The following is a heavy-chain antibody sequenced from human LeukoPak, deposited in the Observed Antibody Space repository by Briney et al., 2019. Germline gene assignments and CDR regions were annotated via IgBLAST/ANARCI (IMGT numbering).Heavy chain of an antibody. CDR2: IRNDGTTK. D-gene: IGHD4-11*01. CDR3: AGGTVTTFDY. CDR1: GFTFSSCG. J-gene: IGHJ4*02. V-gene: IGHV3-30*02. Sequence: GGXLRLSCAASGFTFSSCGMHWVRQAPGKGLEWVTFIRNDGTTKYYADSVKGRFTISRDNSKNTLYLQMNILGAEDTAVYYCAGGTVTTFDYWGQGTLVTVSS.